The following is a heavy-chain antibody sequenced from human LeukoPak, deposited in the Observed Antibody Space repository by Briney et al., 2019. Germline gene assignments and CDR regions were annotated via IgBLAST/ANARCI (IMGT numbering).Heavy chain of an antibody. J-gene: IGHJ4*02. V-gene: IGHV3-33*06. D-gene: IGHD2-8*02. CDR2: IWYDGSKK. CDR1: GFTFTTYG. CDR3: AKDSSLILDY. Sequence: GGSLRLSCAASGFTFTTYGMDWVRQAPGKGLEWVAIIWYDGSKKYYADSVKGRFTISRDNSKNTVYLQMNSLRAEDTAVYYCAKDSSLILDYWGQGTLVTVSS.